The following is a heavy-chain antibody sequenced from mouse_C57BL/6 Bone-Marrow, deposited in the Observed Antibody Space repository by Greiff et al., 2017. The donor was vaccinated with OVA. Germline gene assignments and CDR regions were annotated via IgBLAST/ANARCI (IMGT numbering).Heavy chain of an antibody. CDR1: GFTFSDYY. V-gene: IGHV5-12*01. CDR2: ISNGGGST. J-gene: IGHJ1*03. CDR3: ARLRWLLRDWYFDV. Sequence: EVQLVESGGGLVQPGGSLKLSCAASGFTFSDYYMYWVRQTPEKRLAWVAYISNGGGSTSYPDTVKGRFTISRDNAKNTLYLQMSRLKSEDTAMYYGARLRWLLRDWYFDVWGTGTTVTVSS. D-gene: IGHD2-3*01.